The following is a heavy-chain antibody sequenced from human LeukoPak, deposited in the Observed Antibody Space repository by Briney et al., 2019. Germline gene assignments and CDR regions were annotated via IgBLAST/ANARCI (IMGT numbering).Heavy chain of an antibody. CDR1: GFTFDDYG. CDR3: ARDGGYGSGSYNLHYWYFDL. Sequence: GPGGSLRLSCAASGFTFDDYGMSWVRQAPGKGLAWTSAINWNGGSTGYADSVNGRFTISRDNAKNSLYLQMNSLRAEDTALYHCARDGGYGSGSYNLHYWYFDLWGRGTLVTVSS. D-gene: IGHD3-10*01. CDR2: INWNGGST. V-gene: IGHV3-20*01. J-gene: IGHJ2*01.